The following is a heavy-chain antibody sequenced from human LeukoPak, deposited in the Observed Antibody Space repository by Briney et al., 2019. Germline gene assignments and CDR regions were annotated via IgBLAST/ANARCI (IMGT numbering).Heavy chain of an antibody. CDR2: ISYDGSNK. Sequence: GSLRLSCAASGFTFSSYAMHWVRQAPGTGLEWVAVISYDGSNKYYADSVKGRFTISRDNSKNTLYLQMNSLRAEDTAVYYCARESGDYDILTGYYMPKYYFDYWGQGTLVTVSS. CDR3: ARESGDYDILTGYYMPKYYFDY. CDR1: GFTFSSYA. J-gene: IGHJ4*02. D-gene: IGHD3-9*01. V-gene: IGHV3-30-3*01.